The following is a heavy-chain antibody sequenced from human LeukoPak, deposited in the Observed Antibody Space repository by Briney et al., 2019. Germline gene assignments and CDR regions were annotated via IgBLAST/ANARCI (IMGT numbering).Heavy chain of an antibody. Sequence: GESLKISCRGSGYKFTTYLINWVRHLPGKGLECKGRIDPCDSYTNYSTPFQGSVTISADKSITNAYLQWSGLRASDTAIYYCARSAYCNTTCCPNPDFWGQGTLVTVSS. CDR2: IDPCDSYT. V-gene: IGHV5-10-1*01. J-gene: IGHJ4*02. D-gene: IGHD2-2*01. CDR1: GYKFTTYL. CDR3: ARSAYCNTTCCPNPDF.